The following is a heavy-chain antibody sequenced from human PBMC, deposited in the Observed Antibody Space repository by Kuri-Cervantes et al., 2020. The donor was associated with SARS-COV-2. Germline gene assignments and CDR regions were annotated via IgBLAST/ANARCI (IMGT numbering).Heavy chain of an antibody. CDR3: ARTVSAIVVALYWYFDL. D-gene: IGHD3-22*01. J-gene: IGHJ2*01. V-gene: IGHV4-38-2*01. CDR1: GYSISSGYY. CDR2: IYHSGST. Sequence: SETLSLTCAVSGYSISSGYYWGWIRQPPGKGLKWIGSIYHSGSTNYNPSLKSRVTISVDKSKNQFSLKLSSVTAADTAVYYCARTVSAIVVALYWYFDLWGRGTLVTVSS.